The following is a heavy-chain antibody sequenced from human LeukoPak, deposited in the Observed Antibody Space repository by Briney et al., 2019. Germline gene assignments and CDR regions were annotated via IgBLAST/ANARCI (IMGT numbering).Heavy chain of an antibody. CDR1: GGSISSYY. CDR3: ARPSGVSGDYAFDI. CDR2: IYYSGST. V-gene: IGHV4-59*08. D-gene: IGHD4-17*01. Sequence: SETLSLTCTVSGGSISSYYWSWIRQPPVKGLEWIGYIYYSGSTNYNPSLKSRVTISVDTSKNQFSLKLSSVTAADTAVYYCARPSGVSGDYAFDIWGQGTMVTVSS. J-gene: IGHJ3*02.